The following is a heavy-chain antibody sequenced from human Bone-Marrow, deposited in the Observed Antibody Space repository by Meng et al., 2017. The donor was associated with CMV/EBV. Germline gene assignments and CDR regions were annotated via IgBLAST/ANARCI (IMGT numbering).Heavy chain of an antibody. Sequence: SETLSLTCAVYGGSFSGYYWSWVRQPPGKGLEWIGEIYHSGSTNYNPSLKSRVTISVDKSKNQFSLKLSSVTAADTAVYYCARDGIDYGDYEGYFDYWGQGTLVTVSS. V-gene: IGHV4-34*01. CDR3: ARDGIDYGDYEGYFDY. D-gene: IGHD4-17*01. CDR2: IYHSGST. J-gene: IGHJ4*02. CDR1: GGSFSGYY.